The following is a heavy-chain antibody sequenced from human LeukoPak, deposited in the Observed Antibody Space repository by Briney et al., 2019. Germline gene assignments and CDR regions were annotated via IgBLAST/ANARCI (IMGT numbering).Heavy chain of an antibody. V-gene: IGHV3-66*01. D-gene: IGHD6-19*01. CDR2: IYSGGTT. J-gene: IGHJ4*02. Sequence: PGGSLRLSCAASGSTVSSNYMSWVRQAPGKGLEWVSVIYSGGTTYYADSVKGRFTISRDNSKNTLYLQMNSLRAEDTAVYYCASLYSSGWSFDFWGQGTLVTVSP. CDR1: GSTVSSNY. CDR3: ASLYSSGWSFDF.